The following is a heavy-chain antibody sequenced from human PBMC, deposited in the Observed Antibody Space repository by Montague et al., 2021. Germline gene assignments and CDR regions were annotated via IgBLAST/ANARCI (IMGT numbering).Heavy chain of an antibody. D-gene: IGHD5-12*01. CDR2: ICFDGSNI. CDR1: GFTVTSYA. CDR3: VRGRPSWMDRGFDL. Sequence: SLRLSCAASGFTVTSYAMHWVRQAPGKGLEWVALICFDGSNIKYADSVKGRFTISRDTPKNTLSLEMDSLTADDTAVYYCVRGRPSWMDRGFDLWGQGTMVTVSS. J-gene: IGHJ4*02. V-gene: IGHV3-33*01.